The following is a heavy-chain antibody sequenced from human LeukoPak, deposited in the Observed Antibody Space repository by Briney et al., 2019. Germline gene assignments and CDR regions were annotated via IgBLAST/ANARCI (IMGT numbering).Heavy chain of an antibody. J-gene: IGHJ3*02. V-gene: IGHV4-31*03. CDR2: IYYSGST. Sequence: SQTLSLTCTVSGGSISSGGYYWSWIRQHPGKGLEWIGYIYYSGSTYYNPSLKSRVTISVDTSKNQFSLKLSSVTAADTAVYYCASGYSSSWYLDAFDIWGQGTMVTVSS. CDR1: GGSISSGGYY. CDR3: ASGYSSSWYLDAFDI. D-gene: IGHD6-13*01.